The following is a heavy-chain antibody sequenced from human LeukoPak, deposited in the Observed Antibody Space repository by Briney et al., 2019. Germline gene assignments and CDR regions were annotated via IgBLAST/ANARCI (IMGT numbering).Heavy chain of an antibody. CDR3: ARDRPEYSSSSSSVAFDI. D-gene: IGHD6-6*01. Sequence: ASVKVSCKASGYTFTSYYMHWVRQAPGQGLEWMGIINPSGGSTSYAQKFQGRVTMTRDTSTSTVYMELSSLRSEDTAVYYCARDRPEYSSSSSSVAFDIWGQGTMVTVST. V-gene: IGHV1-46*01. CDR2: INPSGGST. CDR1: GYTFTSYY. J-gene: IGHJ3*02.